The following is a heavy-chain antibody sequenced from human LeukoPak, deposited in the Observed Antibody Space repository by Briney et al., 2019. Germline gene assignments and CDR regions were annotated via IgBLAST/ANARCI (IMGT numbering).Heavy chain of an antibody. Sequence: ASVKVSCKASGYTFTGYYMHWVRQAPGQGLERMGWINPNSGGTNYAQKFQGRVTMTRDTSISTAYMELSRLRSDDTAVYYCARVYCSSTSCYKMSYDFDYWGQGALVTVSS. D-gene: IGHD2-2*02. CDR2: INPNSGGT. J-gene: IGHJ4*02. CDR3: ARVYCSSTSCYKMSYDFDY. CDR1: GYTFTGYY. V-gene: IGHV1-2*02.